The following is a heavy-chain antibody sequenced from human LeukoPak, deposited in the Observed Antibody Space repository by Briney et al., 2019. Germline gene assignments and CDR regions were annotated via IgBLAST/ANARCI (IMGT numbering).Heavy chain of an antibody. CDR3: ARQPIADYGDHPTYPFDL. D-gene: IGHD4-17*01. V-gene: IGHV4-59*08. CDR2: IYYSGST. Sequence: PSETLSLTCTVSGGSISSYYWSWIRQPPGKGLEWIGYIYYSGSTNYNPSLKSRVTISVDTSKNQFSLKLSSVTAADTAVYYCARQPIADYGDHPTYPFDLWGRGTLVTVSS. J-gene: IGHJ2*01. CDR1: GGSISSYY.